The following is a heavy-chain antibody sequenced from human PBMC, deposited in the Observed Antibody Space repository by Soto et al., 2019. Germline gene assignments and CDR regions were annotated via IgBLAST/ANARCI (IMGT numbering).Heavy chain of an antibody. Sequence: EVQLVESGGGLVQPGGSLRLSCAASGFTFSTYAMHWVRQAPGKGLEYVSAISSNGGSTYYANSVKGRFTISRDNSKNTLYLQMGSLRAEDMAVYYCARQRYGSGSYSFDYWGQGTMVTVSS. V-gene: IGHV3-64*01. D-gene: IGHD3-10*01. CDR1: GFTFSTYA. CDR3: ARQRYGSGSYSFDY. J-gene: IGHJ4*02. CDR2: ISSNGGST.